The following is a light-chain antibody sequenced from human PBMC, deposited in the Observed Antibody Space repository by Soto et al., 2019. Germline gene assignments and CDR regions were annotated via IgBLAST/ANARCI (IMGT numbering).Light chain of an antibody. V-gene: IGKV1D-12*01. J-gene: IGKJ3*01. Sequence: DIQMTQSPSSVSASVGDRVTITCRASQGIDTWLAWFQQKPGEAPKLLVYDTSTLQSGVPSRFSGSRSATDFTLTISSLQPEDFATYYGQQANSFPFTFGPGTKIDIK. CDR2: DTS. CDR3: QQANSFPFT. CDR1: QGIDTW.